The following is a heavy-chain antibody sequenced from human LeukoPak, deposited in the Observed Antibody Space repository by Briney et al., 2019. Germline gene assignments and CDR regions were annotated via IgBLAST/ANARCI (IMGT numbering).Heavy chain of an antibody. V-gene: IGHV4-30-4*07. J-gene: IGHJ6*03. Sequence: SSETLSLTCAVSGGSISSGGYSWSWIRQPPGKGLEWIGYIYYSGSTYYNPSLKSRVTISVDTSKNQFSLKLSSVTAADTAVYHCARGDPYSSSWYRYFYYMDDWGKGTTVTVSS. CDR1: GGSISSGGYS. D-gene: IGHD6-13*01. CDR2: IYYSGST. CDR3: ARGDPYSSSWYRYFYYMDD.